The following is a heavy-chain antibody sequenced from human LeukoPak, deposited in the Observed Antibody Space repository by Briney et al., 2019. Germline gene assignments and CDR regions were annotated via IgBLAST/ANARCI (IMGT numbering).Heavy chain of an antibody. CDR1: GFTFSSYA. Sequence: GGSLRLSCVASGFTFSSYAMHWVRQAPGKGLEWVAVISYHGSNKYFADSVKGRFTISRDNSKNTLYLQMNSLRGEDTAVYYCAREDVSSALDYWGQGTLVTVSS. CDR2: ISYHGSNK. J-gene: IGHJ4*02. CDR3: AREDVSSALDY. V-gene: IGHV3-30*04.